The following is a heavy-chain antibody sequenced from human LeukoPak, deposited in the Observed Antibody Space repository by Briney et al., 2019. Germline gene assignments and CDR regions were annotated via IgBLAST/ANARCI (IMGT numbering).Heavy chain of an antibody. CDR1: GFTFSSYG. Sequence: GRSLRLSCAASGFTFSSYGMHWVRQAPGKGLEWVAVIWYDGSNKYYADSVKGRFTISRDNSKNTLYLQMNSLRAEDTAVYYCARDFTAMVTVSDYWGQGTLVTVSS. J-gene: IGHJ4*02. D-gene: IGHD5-18*01. CDR3: ARDFTAMVTVSDY. V-gene: IGHV3-33*08. CDR2: IWYDGSNK.